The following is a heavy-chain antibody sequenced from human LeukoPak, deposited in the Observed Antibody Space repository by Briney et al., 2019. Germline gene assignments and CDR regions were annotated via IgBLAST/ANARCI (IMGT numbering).Heavy chain of an antibody. CDR1: GGSISSYY. J-gene: IGHJ4*02. Sequence: SETLSLTCTVSGGSISSYYWSWIRQPPGKGLEWIGYIYYSGSTNYNPSLKSRVTISVDTSKNQFSLKLRSVTAADTAVYYCARVRAVAGTPPDYWGQGTLVTVSS. V-gene: IGHV4-59*01. D-gene: IGHD6-19*01. CDR2: IYYSGST. CDR3: ARVRAVAGTPPDY.